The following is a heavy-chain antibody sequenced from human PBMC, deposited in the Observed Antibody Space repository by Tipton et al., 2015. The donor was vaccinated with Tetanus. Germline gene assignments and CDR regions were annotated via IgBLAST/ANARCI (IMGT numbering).Heavy chain of an antibody. V-gene: IGHV3-7*01. CDR2: INGGGNEK. CDR1: GFTFSNHA. Sequence: SLRLSCVASGFTFSNHAMSWVRQAPGKGLEWVANINGGGNEKYYVDSVKGRFTISRDNAKNSLYLQMNSLRGEDTAVYYCVRDFAEFDYWGQGTLVTVSS. CDR3: VRDFAEFDY. J-gene: IGHJ4*02.